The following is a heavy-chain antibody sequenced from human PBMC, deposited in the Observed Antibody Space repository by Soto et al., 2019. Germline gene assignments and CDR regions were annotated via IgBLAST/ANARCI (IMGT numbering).Heavy chain of an antibody. J-gene: IGHJ5*02. CDR1: GGSISSCY. Sequence: QVQLQKSGPGLVKPSETLSLTCTVSGGSISSCYWSWIRQPPGKGLEWIGYISYSGRTNYNPSLTIRVTISVDTSKNQFSLTLSSVTAADTAVYYCARYGSGSSVWFDPWGQGTLVTVSS. CDR2: ISYSGRT. CDR3: ARYGSGSSVWFDP. D-gene: IGHD3-10*01. V-gene: IGHV4-59*01.